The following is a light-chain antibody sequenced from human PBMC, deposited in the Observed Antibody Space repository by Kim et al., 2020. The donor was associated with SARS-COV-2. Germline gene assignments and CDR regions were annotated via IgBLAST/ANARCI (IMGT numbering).Light chain of an antibody. J-gene: IGKJ4*01. CDR1: QGVGKY. V-gene: IGKV3-11*01. Sequence: EISLTQSPAILSLSPGERATLSCRASQGVGKYLAWLQQKPGQAPRLLIYAVSSRATGIPARFSGSGSGTDFTLTISSLEPEDFAVYYCQHHTRWPLTFGGGTKVDIK. CDR2: AVS. CDR3: QHHTRWPLT.